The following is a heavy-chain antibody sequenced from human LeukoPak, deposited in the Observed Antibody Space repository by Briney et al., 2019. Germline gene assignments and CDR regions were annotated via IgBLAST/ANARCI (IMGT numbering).Heavy chain of an antibody. V-gene: IGHV3-23*01. J-gene: IGHJ4*02. CDR1: GFTFSSYA. D-gene: IGHD2-8*01. Sequence: GGSLRLSCAASGFTFSSYAMSWVRQAPGKGLEWVSAIRGSGGITFYADSVKGRFTISRDNSKNTLYLQMNSLRAEDTAVYYCAKEWRSWSQGYFDYWGQGTLFSVSS. CDR3: AKEWRSWSQGYFDY. CDR2: IRGSGGIT.